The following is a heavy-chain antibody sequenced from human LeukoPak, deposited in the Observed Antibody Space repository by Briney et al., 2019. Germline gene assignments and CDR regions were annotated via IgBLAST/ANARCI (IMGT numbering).Heavy chain of an antibody. CDR3: ARYGYPHYFDY. D-gene: IGHD6-13*01. V-gene: IGHV4-34*01. J-gene: IGHJ4*02. CDR2: INHSGST. Sequence: PSETLSLTCAVYGGSFSGYYWSWIRQPPGKGLEWIGEINHSGSTNYNPSLKSRVTISVDTSKNQFSLKLSSVTAADTAVYYCARYGYPHYFDYWGQGTLVTVSS. CDR1: GGSFSGYY.